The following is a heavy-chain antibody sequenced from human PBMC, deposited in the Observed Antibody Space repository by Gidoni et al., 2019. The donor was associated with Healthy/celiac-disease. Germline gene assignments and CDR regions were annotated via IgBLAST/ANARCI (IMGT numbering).Heavy chain of an antibody. J-gene: IGHJ6*03. D-gene: IGHD1-26*01. Sequence: QVQLQQWGAGLLKPSETLSLPCAVYGGSFSGYYWSWIRQPPGKGLEWIGEINHSGSTNYNPSLKSRVTISVDTSKNQFSLKLSSVTAADTAVYYCAGAGPIVGAKGYYYYYYMDVWGKGTTVTVSS. V-gene: IGHV4-34*01. CDR3: AGAGPIVGAKGYYYYYYMDV. CDR2: INHSGST. CDR1: GGSFSGYY.